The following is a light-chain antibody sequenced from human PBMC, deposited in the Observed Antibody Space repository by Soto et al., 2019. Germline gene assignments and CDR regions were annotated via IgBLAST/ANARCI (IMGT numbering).Light chain of an antibody. V-gene: IGKV1-5*03. CDR1: QSISSY. CDR3: QQYNTYSRT. Sequence: DIQMTQSPSSLSASVGDRVTITCRASQSISSYLNWYQQKPGKAPKLLIYKASTLQSGVPSRFSGSGSGTDFTLTISSLQSDDFATYYCQQYNTYSRTFGQGSKVDI. CDR2: KAS. J-gene: IGKJ1*01.